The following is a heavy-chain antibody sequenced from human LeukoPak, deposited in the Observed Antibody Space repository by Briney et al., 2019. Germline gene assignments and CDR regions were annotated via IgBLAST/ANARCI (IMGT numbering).Heavy chain of an antibody. CDR2: INSDGSNT. Sequence: GGSLRLSCAASGFTFSSFWMHWVRQAPGKGLVWVSRINSDGSNTDYADSVKGRFTISRDNGKNTLYLQMSSLRAEDTAVYYCARNRAGFDYWGQGTLVTVSS. V-gene: IGHV3-74*01. D-gene: IGHD3-10*01. J-gene: IGHJ4*02. CDR3: ARNRAGFDY. CDR1: GFTFSSFW.